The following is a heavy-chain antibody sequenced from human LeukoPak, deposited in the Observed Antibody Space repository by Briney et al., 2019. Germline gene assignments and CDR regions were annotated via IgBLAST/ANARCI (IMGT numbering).Heavy chain of an antibody. CDR1: GGSVSSDF. J-gene: IGHJ6*03. Sequence: SETLSLTCTVSGGSVSSDFWSWIREPPGKGLEWIGYIYNSGITNYNPSLKSRVTMSVDTSKNQFSLMLRSVTAADTAVYYCARDHLPAGAPGYYMDVWGKGTTVTVSS. CDR3: ARDHLPAGAPGYYMDV. CDR2: IYNSGIT. V-gene: IGHV4-59*02. D-gene: IGHD4/OR15-4a*01.